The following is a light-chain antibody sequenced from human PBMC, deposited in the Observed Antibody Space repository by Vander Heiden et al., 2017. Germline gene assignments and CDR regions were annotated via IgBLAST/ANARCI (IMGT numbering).Light chain of an antibody. Sequence: DIQLTQSPSFLSASVGDRVTITCRASQGISSYLAWYQQKPGKAPKLLIYAASTLQRGVQSRFSGSGYGTEFTPTISSLQPEDFETYYCQQRNSDHPMYTFGQGTKLEIK. CDR2: AAS. CDR3: QQRNSDHPMYT. V-gene: IGKV1-9*01. CDR1: QGISSY. J-gene: IGKJ2*01.